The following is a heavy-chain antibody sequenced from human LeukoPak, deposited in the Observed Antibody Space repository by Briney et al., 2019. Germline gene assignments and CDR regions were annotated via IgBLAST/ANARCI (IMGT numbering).Heavy chain of an antibody. CDR1: GYTFTSYD. Sequence: EASVKVSCKASGYTFTSYDINWVRQATGQGLEWMGWMNPNTGNTGYAQKFQGRVIMTRNTSISTAYMELSSLRSEDTAVYYCARDPNFDWTQRTDAFDIWGQGTMVTVSS. CDR2: MNPNTGNT. CDR3: ARDPNFDWTQRTDAFDI. J-gene: IGHJ3*02. D-gene: IGHD3-9*01. V-gene: IGHV1-8*02.